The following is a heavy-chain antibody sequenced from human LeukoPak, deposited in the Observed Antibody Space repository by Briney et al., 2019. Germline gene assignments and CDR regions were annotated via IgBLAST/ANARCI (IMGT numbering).Heavy chain of an antibody. V-gene: IGHV3-30*04. Sequence: GGSLRLSCAASGFTFSSYAMHWVRQAPGKGLEWVAVISYDGSNKYYADSVKGRFTISRDNAKNSLYLQMNSLRAEDTAVYYCAKGLGGGYYYRHGFDIWGQGTMVTVSS. D-gene: IGHD3-22*01. J-gene: IGHJ3*02. CDR2: ISYDGSNK. CDR1: GFTFSSYA. CDR3: AKGLGGGYYYRHGFDI.